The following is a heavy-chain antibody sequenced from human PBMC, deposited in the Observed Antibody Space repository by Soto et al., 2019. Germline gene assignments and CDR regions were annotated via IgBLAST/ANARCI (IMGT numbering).Heavy chain of an antibody. D-gene: IGHD2-2*01. J-gene: IGHJ5*02. Sequence: SEPLSVTYTVAGGTISSRSYYRGCIRQPAGKGLEWIGSIYYIGSTYYILSLKSRVTISVDTSKNQFSLKLSSVTAADTAVYYCARGVPSHRHGERLGEDIVVVPAAIAGGCFDPWGQATLVTGSS. V-gene: IGHV4-39*07. CDR2: IYYIGST. CDR3: ARGVPSHRHGERLGEDIVVVPAAIAGGCFDP. CDR1: GGTISSRSYY.